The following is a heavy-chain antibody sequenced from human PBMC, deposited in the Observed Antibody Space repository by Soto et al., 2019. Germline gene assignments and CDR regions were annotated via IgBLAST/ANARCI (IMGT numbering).Heavy chain of an antibody. CDR1: GGSISSYY. D-gene: IGHD7-27*01. CDR2: IYYSGST. J-gene: IGHJ3*02. CDR3: ARDQTGLNAFDI. V-gene: IGHV4-59*01. Sequence: SETLSLTCTVSGGSISSYYWSWIRQPPGKGLGWIGYIYYSGSTNYNPSLKSRVTISVDTSKNQFSLKLSSVTAADTAVYYCARDQTGLNAFDIWGQGTMVTVSS.